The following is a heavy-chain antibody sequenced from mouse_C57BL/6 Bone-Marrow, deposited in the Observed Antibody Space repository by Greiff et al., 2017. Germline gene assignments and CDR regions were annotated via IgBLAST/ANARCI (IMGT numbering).Heavy chain of an antibody. D-gene: IGHD1-1*01. V-gene: IGHV1-64*01. Sequence: QVQLQQPGAELVKPGASVKLSCKASGYTFTSYWMHWVKQRPGQGLEWIGMIHPNSGSTNYNEKFKSKATLTVDKSSSTAYMQLSRLTSEDSAVYYCARMTWGNYGSTRDYWGQGTTLTVSS. CDR3: ARMTWGNYGSTRDY. CDR2: IHPNSGST. J-gene: IGHJ2*01. CDR1: GYTFTSYW.